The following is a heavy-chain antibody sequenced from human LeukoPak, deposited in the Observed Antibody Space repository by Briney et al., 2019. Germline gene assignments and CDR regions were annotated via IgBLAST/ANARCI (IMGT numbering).Heavy chain of an antibody. J-gene: IGHJ4*02. V-gene: IGHV4-34*01. CDR3: ARRATYYYGSGSYRNRFLDY. CDR1: GGSFSGYY. D-gene: IGHD3-10*01. Sequence: PSETLSLTCAVYGGSFSGYYWSWIRQPPGKGLEWMGEIKHSGSTNYNPSLKSRVTISVDTSKNQFSLKLSSVTAADTAVYYCARRATYYYGSGSYRNRFLDYWGQGTLVTVSS. CDR2: IKHSGST.